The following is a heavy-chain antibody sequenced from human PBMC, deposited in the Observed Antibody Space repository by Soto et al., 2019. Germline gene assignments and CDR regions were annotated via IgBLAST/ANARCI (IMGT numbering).Heavy chain of an antibody. CDR2: ISGGGTST. V-gene: IGHV3-23*01. Sequence: EVQLLESGGGLVQPGGSLRLSCAASEFTFSNYAMTWVRQAPGKGLEWVSAISGGGTSTYYADSVKGRFTISRDNSKNTLYLQMNSLRAEDTAVYYCARDWYFDLWGRGTLVTVSS. J-gene: IGHJ2*01. CDR1: EFTFSNYA. CDR3: ARDWYFDL.